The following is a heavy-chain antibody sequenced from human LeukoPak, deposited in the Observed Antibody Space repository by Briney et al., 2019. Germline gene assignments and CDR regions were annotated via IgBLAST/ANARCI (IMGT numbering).Heavy chain of an antibody. J-gene: IGHJ6*03. CDR3: ARGSSTFGQWRARGYYYMDV. Sequence: PSETLSLTCAVYGGSFSGYYWGWIRQPPGKGLEWIGSIYYSGSTYYNPSLKSRVTISVDTSKNQFSLKLSSVTAADTAVFYCARGSSTFGQWRARGYYYMDVWDKGTTVTVSS. CDR1: GGSFSGYY. V-gene: IGHV4-34*01. D-gene: IGHD6-19*01. CDR2: IYYSGST.